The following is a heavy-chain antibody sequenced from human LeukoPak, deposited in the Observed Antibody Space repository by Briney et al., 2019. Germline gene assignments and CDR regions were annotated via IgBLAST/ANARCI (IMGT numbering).Heavy chain of an antibody. CDR1: GYTFAGQY. Sequence: GAPVKVSCTASGYTFAGQYMHWVRQAPGQGVGLMGRINPNRGGTNYAQKFQGRVTMTKDTSISSAFMELSRLTSDDTAVYYCARAAPSGYMDYWGQGTLVTVSS. CDR2: INPNRGGT. J-gene: IGHJ4*02. CDR3: ARAAPSGYMDY. V-gene: IGHV1-2*06. D-gene: IGHD6-25*01.